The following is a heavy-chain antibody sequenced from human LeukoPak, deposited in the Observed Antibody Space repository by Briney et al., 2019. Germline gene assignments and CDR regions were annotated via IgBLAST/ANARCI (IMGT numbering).Heavy chain of an antibody. CDR2: INHSGST. CDR1: GGSFSGYY. D-gene: IGHD6-19*01. Sequence: SETLSLTCAVYGGSFSGYYWSWIRQPPGKGLEWIGEINHSGSTNYNPSLKSRVTISVDTSKNQFSLKLSSVTAADTAVYYCARTGPGPGWPALWFDPWGQGTLVTVSS. V-gene: IGHV4-34*01. J-gene: IGHJ5*02. CDR3: ARTGPGPGWPALWFDP.